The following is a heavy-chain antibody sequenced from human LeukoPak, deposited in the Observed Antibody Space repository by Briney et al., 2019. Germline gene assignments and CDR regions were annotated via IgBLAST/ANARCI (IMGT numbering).Heavy chain of an antibody. CDR1: GGTFSSYA. D-gene: IGHD4-17*01. CDR2: IIPILGIA. J-gene: IGHJ4*02. V-gene: IGHV1-69*04. CDR3: AMTTVTTFRFVQYYFDY. Sequence: SAKVSCKASGGTFSSYAISWVRQAPGQGLEWMGRIIPILGIANYAQKFQGRVTITADKSTSTASMELSSLRSEDTAVYYCAMTTVTTFRFVQYYFDYWGQGTLVTVSS.